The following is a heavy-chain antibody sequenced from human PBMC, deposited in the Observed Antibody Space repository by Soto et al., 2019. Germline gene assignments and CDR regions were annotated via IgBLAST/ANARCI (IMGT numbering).Heavy chain of an antibody. J-gene: IGHJ6*01. CDR2: SRNRVNRHTT. V-gene: IGHV3-72*01. D-gene: IGHD2-8*02. CDR1: GFTFSDHY. Sequence: EVQLVESGGGLVQPGGSLRLSCAASGFTFSDHYMDWVRQAPGKGLEWVARSRNRVNRHTTEYAASVKGRFTISRHESKSSLYLQRNSLKIEDTAVYYCTRGVLGCAPSYTFHGMAVWGQGTTVTVSS. CDR3: TRGVLGCAPSYTFHGMAV.